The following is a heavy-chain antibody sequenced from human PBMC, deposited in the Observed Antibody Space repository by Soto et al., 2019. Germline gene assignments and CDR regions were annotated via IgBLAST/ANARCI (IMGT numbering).Heavy chain of an antibody. V-gene: IGHV5-51*01. J-gene: IGHJ3*02. CDR1: GCSFTSYW. D-gene: IGHD6-13*01. Sequence: LGESLKISCKGSGCSFTSYWIAWVRQMPGKGLEWMGIIYPGDSDTRYSPSFQGQVTISADKSISTAYLQWSSLKASDTAMYYCARLKASAGTDAFDIWGQGTMVTVSS. CDR3: ARLKASAGTDAFDI. CDR2: IYPGDSDT.